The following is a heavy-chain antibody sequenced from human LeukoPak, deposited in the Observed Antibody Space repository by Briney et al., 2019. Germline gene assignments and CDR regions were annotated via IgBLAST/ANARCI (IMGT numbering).Heavy chain of an antibody. D-gene: IGHD3-10*01. CDR3: ARDKGFGEPSFDP. Sequence: GGSLRLSCAASGFTFSSYGMHWVRQAPGKGLEWVAVISYDGSKKYYADSVKGRFTISRDNSKNTLYLQMNSLRAEDTAVYYCARDKGFGEPSFDPWGQGTLVTVSS. CDR2: ISYDGSKK. J-gene: IGHJ5*02. CDR1: GFTFSSYG. V-gene: IGHV3-30*03.